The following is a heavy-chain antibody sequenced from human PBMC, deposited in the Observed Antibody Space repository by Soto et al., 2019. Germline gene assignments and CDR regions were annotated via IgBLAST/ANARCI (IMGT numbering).Heavy chain of an antibody. Sequence: ASVKVSCKASGYTFSTYDINWVRQDPGPGLEWLGWMNPNSGDTGYAQKFLGRVTMTRDSSIRTVYMELSSLRSEDTAVYYCARVNYYGSGSYLDFFYYYGFDVWGQGTTVTVSS. V-gene: IGHV1-8*01. CDR1: GYTFSTYD. CDR3: ARVNYYGSGSYLDFFYYYGFDV. D-gene: IGHD3-10*01. CDR2: MNPNSGDT. J-gene: IGHJ6*02.